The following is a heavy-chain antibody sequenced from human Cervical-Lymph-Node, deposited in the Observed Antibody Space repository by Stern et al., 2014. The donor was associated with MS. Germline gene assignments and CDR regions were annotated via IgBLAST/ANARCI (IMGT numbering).Heavy chain of an antibody. CDR3: ARQPDYSDFLDF. CDR2: INGDPGTT. Sequence: QVQLVQSGAGVKKPGASMTISCKTSGYNVIDHAIHWVRQAPGQRLEWLGWINGDPGTTYYTDKFQGRVSFTRDKAASAAYMDLSSLSPDDTAVYYCARQPDYSDFLDFWGQGTLVTVSS. D-gene: IGHD4-11*01. V-gene: IGHV1-3*01. J-gene: IGHJ4*02. CDR1: GYNVIDHA.